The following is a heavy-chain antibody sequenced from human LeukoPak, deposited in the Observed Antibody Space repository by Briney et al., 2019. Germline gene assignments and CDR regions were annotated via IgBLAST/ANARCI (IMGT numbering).Heavy chain of an antibody. CDR2: INPNSGGT. V-gene: IGHV1-2*06. Sequence: ASVKVSCKASGYTFTGYYMHWVRQAPGQGLEWMGRINPNSGGTNYAQKFQGRVTMTRDTSISTAYMELSRLRSDDTAVYYCAGTHYYDSSGYLGWGQGTLVTVSS. CDR3: AGTHYYDSSGYLG. D-gene: IGHD3-22*01. J-gene: IGHJ4*02. CDR1: GYTFTGYY.